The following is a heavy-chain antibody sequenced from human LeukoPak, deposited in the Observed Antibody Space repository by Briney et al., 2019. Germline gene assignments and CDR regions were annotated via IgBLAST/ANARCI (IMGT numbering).Heavy chain of an antibody. J-gene: IGHJ4*02. CDR1: GGSISRSSSY. D-gene: IGHD1-26*01. Sequence: KSSETLSLTCTVSGGSISRSSSYWGWIRQPPGKGLEWIASIYYSGNTYYNPSLKRRVNISVDTSKNQFSLKLSSVTAADTAVYYCARQHSEGAQYYWGQGTLVTVSS. V-gene: IGHV4-39*01. CDR3: ARQHSEGAQYY. CDR2: IYYSGNT.